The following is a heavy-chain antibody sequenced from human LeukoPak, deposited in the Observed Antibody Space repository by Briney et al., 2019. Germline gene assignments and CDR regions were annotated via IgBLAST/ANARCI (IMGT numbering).Heavy chain of an antibody. J-gene: IGHJ4*02. V-gene: IGHV3-30*04. D-gene: IGHD6-19*01. Sequence: PGGSLRLSCAASGFTFSSYAMQWVRQAPGKGLEWVAVISHDGSDKNYADSVKGRFTISRDNSKNTLYLQMNSLRADDTAVYYCARAVYRSGGYYFDYWGQGTLVIVSS. CDR2: ISHDGSDK. CDR3: ARAVYRSGGYYFDY. CDR1: GFTFSSYA.